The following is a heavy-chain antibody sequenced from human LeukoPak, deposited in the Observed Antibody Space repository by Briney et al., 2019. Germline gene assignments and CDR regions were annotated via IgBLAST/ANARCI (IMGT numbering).Heavy chain of an antibody. D-gene: IGHD3-9*01. J-gene: IGHJ4*02. CDR3: AKASHYDILTGRHSARLWYFDY. V-gene: IGHV3-23*01. CDR1: GFTFTSYD. Sequence: GGSLRLSCAASGFTFTSYDMSWVRQAPGKGLEWVSGISGGGGSTYYADSVKGRFSISRDNSKNNLYLQMNSLRAEDTAVYYCAKASHYDILTGRHSARLWYFDYWGQGTLVTVSS. CDR2: ISGGGGST.